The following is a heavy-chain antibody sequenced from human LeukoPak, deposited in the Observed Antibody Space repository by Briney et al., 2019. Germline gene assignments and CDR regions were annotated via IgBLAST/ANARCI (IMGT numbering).Heavy chain of an antibody. CDR2: INPSGGST. CDR1: GYTFTSYY. D-gene: IGHD6-13*01. CDR3: ARSSIAAAGHFDY. Sequence: ASVKVSRKASGYTFTSYYMHWVRQAPGQGLEWMGIINPSGGSTSYAQKFQGRVTMTRDMSTSTVYMELSSLRSEDTAVYYCARSSIAAAGHFDYWGQGTLVTVSS. V-gene: IGHV1-46*01. J-gene: IGHJ4*02.